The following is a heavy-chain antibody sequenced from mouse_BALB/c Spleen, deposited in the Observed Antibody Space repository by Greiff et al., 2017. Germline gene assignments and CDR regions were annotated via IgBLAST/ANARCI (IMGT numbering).Heavy chain of an antibody. CDR2: ISSGGST. Sequence: DVHLVESGGGLVKPGGSLKLSCAASGFTFSSYAMSWVRQTPEKRLEWVASISSGGSTYYPDSVKGRFTISRDNARNILYLQMSSLRSEDTAMYYCAKRGGTTVVFDYWGQGTTLTVSS. J-gene: IGHJ2*01. V-gene: IGHV5-6-5*01. CDR3: AKRGGTTVVFDY. CDR1: GFTFSSYA. D-gene: IGHD1-1*01.